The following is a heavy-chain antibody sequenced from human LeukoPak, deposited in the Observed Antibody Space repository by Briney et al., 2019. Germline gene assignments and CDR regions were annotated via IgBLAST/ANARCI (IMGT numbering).Heavy chain of an antibody. CDR3: ARRDSGSPAYFDY. V-gene: IGHV3-20*04. Sequence: PGGSLRLSCAASGFTFDDYGMSWVRQAPGKGLEWVSGINWNGGSTGYADSVKGRFTISRDNAKNSLYLQVSSLRAEDTAWYYCARRDSGSPAYFDYWGQGTLVTVSS. CDR1: GFTFDDYG. D-gene: IGHD1-26*01. J-gene: IGHJ4*02. CDR2: INWNGGST.